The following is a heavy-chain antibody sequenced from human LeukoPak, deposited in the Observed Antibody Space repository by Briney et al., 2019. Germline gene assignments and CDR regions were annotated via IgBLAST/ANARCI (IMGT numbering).Heavy chain of an antibody. CDR1: GFTFSSYW. J-gene: IGHJ2*01. D-gene: IGHD3-3*01. V-gene: IGHV3-7*01. CDR3: ARRLDDFWSGSRYWYFDL. Sequence: GGSLRLSCAASGFTFSSYWMRWVRQAPGKVLEWVASIKQDGSEKYYVDSVKGRFTISRDNAKNSLYLQMNSLRAEDTAVYYCARRLDDFWSGSRYWYFDLWGRGTLVTVSS. CDR2: IKQDGSEK.